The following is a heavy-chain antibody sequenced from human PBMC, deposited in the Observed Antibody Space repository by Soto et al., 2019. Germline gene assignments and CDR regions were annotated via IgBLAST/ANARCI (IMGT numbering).Heavy chain of an antibody. Sequence: QVQLVESGGGVVQPGRSLRLSCAASGLTFSSYGMHWVRQAPGKGLEWVAVIWYDGSNKYYADSVKGRFTISRDNSNKTPYLKTNRLRAEYPAVYYLARNGCCSGCTGCAAPVLHYCGQGTLITLSS. CDR1: GLTFSSYG. V-gene: IGHV3-33*01. J-gene: IGHJ4*02. CDR2: IWYDGSNK. CDR3: ARNGCCSGCTGCAAPVLHY. D-gene: IGHD2-15*01.